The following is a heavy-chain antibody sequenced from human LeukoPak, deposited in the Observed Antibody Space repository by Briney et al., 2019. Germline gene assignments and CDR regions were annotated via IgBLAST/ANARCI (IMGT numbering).Heavy chain of an antibody. CDR3: ARRSYEGGYCSGGRCYSNSWFDP. J-gene: IGHJ5*02. D-gene: IGHD2-15*01. Sequence: PAETLSLTCAVCGGSFSSYYWRWIRQPPGKGLEWIGEINHSGSTNYHPFLTHRVTIAVDTYKNQSSLLQTSVSAADTAVYYCARRSYEGGYCSGGRCYSNSWFDPWGQGTLVTVSS. V-gene: IGHV4-34*01. CDR2: INHSGST. CDR1: GGSFSSYY.